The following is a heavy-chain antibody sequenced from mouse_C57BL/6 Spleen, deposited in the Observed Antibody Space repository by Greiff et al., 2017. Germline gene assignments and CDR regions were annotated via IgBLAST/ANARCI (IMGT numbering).Heavy chain of an antibody. Sequence: QVQLQQSGPELVKPGASVKISCKASGYAFSSSWMNWVKQRPGKGLEWIGRIYPGDGDTNYNGKFKGKATLTADKSSSTAYMQLSSLTSEDSAVYFCARREDYGSNYWGQGTTRTVSS. CDR3: ARREDYGSNY. D-gene: IGHD1-1*01. J-gene: IGHJ2*01. V-gene: IGHV1-82*01. CDR2: IYPGDGDT. CDR1: GYAFSSSW.